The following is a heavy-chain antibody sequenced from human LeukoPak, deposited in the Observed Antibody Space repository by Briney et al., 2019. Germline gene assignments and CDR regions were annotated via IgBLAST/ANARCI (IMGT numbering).Heavy chain of an antibody. D-gene: IGHD3-16*01. CDR1: GFTFSSYE. V-gene: IGHV3-48*03. Sequence: GGSLRLSCAASGFTFSSYEMNWVRQAPGQGLEWVSYISSSGSTIYYADSVKGRFTIIRDNAKNPLYLQMNSLRSEDPAVYYCARGLDAFDMWAQRPMDSV. J-gene: IGHJ3*02. CDR2: ISSSGSTI. CDR3: ARGLDAFDM.